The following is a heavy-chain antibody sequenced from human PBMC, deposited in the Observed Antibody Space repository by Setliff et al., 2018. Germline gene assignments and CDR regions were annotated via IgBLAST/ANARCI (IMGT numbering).Heavy chain of an antibody. CDR1: DVSISGYY. V-gene: IGHV3-72*01. Sequence: LSLTCTVSDVSISGYYWSWIRQPPGKGLEWVGRSRNKGNSYSTEYAASVKGRFTISRDDSKNSLYLQMNSLKTEDTAVYYCTRARDRSGYWDFDYWGQGTLVTVSS. D-gene: IGHD3-3*01. J-gene: IGHJ4*02. CDR3: TRARDRSGYWDFDY. CDR2: SRNKGNSYST.